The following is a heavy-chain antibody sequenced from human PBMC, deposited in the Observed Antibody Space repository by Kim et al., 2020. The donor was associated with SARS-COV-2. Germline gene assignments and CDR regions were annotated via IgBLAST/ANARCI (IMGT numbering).Heavy chain of an antibody. J-gene: IGHJ3*02. D-gene: IGHD3-22*01. CDR1: GYTFTGYY. CDR3: ARERPYYYDSSPSSFDI. CDR2: INPNSGGI. V-gene: IGHV1-2*06. Sequence: ASVKVSCKASGYTFTGYYMHWVRQAPGQGLEWMGRINPNSGGINYAQKFQGRVTMTRDTSISTAYMELSRLRSDDTAVYYCARERPYYYDSSPSSFDIWGQGTMVTVSS.